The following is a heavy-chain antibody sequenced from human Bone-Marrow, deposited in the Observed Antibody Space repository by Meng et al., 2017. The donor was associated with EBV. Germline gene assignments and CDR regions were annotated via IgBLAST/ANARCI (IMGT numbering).Heavy chain of an antibody. CDR2: LIPMSDAP. D-gene: IGHD3-10*01. CDR1: GGTFRSDA. V-gene: IGHV1-69*01. Sequence: QVQLGRLGAGVKKPGSSVKVSCKTSGGTFRSDAISWVRQAPGQGLEWMGGLIPMSDAPHYAQKFQGRVTITADESTSTHYMDLSGLRSEDTAVYYCASESGRGFTPDYWGQGTLVTVSS. J-gene: IGHJ4*02. CDR3: ASESGRGFTPDY.